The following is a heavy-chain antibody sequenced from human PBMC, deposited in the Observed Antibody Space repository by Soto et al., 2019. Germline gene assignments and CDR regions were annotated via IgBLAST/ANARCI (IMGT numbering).Heavy chain of an antibody. CDR2: INHSGST. V-gene: IGHV4-34*01. CDR3: ARDTVPGSSHYFDY. CDR1: GGSFSGYY. J-gene: IGHJ4*02. D-gene: IGHD3-10*01. Sequence: ASETLSLTCAVYGGSFSGYYWSWIRQPPGKGLEWIGEINHSGSTNYNPSLKSRVTISVDTSKNQFSLKLSSVAAADTAVYYCARDTVPGSSHYFDYWGQGTLVTVSS.